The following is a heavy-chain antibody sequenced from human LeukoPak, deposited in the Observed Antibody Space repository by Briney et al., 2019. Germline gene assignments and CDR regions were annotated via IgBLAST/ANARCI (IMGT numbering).Heavy chain of an antibody. J-gene: IGHJ6*03. CDR3: ASWKGQQLGYYYYYYMDV. CDR1: EFIVSINY. D-gene: IGHD6-13*01. V-gene: IGHV3-21*01. Sequence: PGGSLRLSCAVSEFIVSINYMTWVRQAPGKGLEWVSSISSSSSYIYYADSVKGRFTISRDNAKNSLYLQMNGLRAEDTAVYYCASWKGQQLGYYYYYYMDVWGKGTTVTVSS. CDR2: ISSSSSYI.